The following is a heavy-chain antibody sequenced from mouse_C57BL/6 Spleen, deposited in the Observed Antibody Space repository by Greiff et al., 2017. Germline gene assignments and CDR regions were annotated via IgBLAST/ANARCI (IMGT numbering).Heavy chain of an antibody. Sequence: VQLQQSGTVLARPGASVKMSCKTSCYTFTSYWMHWVKQRHGQGLEWIGALYPGNSDTSYNQKFKGKAKLTAVTYASTAYMELSSLTHVDSAVYYCTRLQSNYYAMDYWRQGTSVPASS. CDR3: TRLQSNYYAMDY. D-gene: IGHD1-1*01. CDR1: CYTFTSYW. CDR2: LYPGNSDT. V-gene: IGHV1-5*01. J-gene: IGHJ4*01.